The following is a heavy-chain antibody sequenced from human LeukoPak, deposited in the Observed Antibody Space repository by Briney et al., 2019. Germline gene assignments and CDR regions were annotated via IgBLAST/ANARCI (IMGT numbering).Heavy chain of an antibody. Sequence: PSKTLSLTCTVSGGSISSYYWSWIRQPPGKGLEWIGYIYYSGSTNYNPSLKSRVTISVDTSKNQFSLKLSSVTAADTAVYYCARDLHGDYVLAFDIWGQGTMVTVSS. CDR3: ARDLHGDYVLAFDI. V-gene: IGHV4-59*01. CDR1: GGSISSYY. J-gene: IGHJ3*02. CDR2: IYYSGST. D-gene: IGHD4-17*01.